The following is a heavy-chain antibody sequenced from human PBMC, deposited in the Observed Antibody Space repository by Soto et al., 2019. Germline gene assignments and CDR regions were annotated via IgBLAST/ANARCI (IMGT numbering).Heavy chain of an antibody. CDR3: ATSQGDLESLKAAVATFWGHFHI. V-gene: IGHV3-9*01. CDR1: GFHFDGYA. Sequence: EVQLVESGGGLVQPGSSLRLSCAASGFHFDGYAMHWGGQAPWKGPEWGSGITWNRGSSGYADSVTGRFPISRDNAKNSLYMQMNRLRAEVTDLYYCATSQGDLESLKAAVATFWGHFHICGQGTMVP. CDR2: ITWNRGSS. D-gene: IGHD5-12*01. J-gene: IGHJ3*02.